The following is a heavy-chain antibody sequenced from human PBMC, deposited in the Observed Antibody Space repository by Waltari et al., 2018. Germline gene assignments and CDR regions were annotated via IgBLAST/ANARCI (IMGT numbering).Heavy chain of an antibody. J-gene: IGHJ6*02. CDR1: GFTFSSYA. CDR3: ARLPVQRITIFGVAIRYGMDV. V-gene: IGHV3-23*01. Sequence: EVQLLESGGGLVQPGGSLRLSCAASGFTFSSYAMSWVRQAPGKGLEWVSAISGSGGSTYYADSVKGRFTISRDNSKNTLYLQMNSLRAEDTAVYYCARLPVQRITIFGVAIRYGMDVWGQGTTVTVSS. CDR2: ISGSGGST. D-gene: IGHD3-3*01.